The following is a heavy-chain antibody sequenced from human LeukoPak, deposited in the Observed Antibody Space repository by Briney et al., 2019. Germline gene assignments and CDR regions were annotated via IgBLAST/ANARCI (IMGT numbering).Heavy chain of an antibody. Sequence: PGGALRLSCAASGFTFSSYAMSWVRQAPGKGLEWVSALSGSGGNTYYADSAKGRFTISRDNSKNTLYLQMNSLRAEDTTVYYCAKCLLLTGGAVDYWGQGTLVTVSS. J-gene: IGHJ4*02. V-gene: IGHV3-23*01. CDR1: GFTFSSYA. D-gene: IGHD7-27*01. CDR3: AKCLLLTGGAVDY. CDR2: LSGSGGNT.